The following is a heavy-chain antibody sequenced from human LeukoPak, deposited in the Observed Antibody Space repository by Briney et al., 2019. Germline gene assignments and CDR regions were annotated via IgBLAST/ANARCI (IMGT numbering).Heavy chain of an antibody. V-gene: IGHV3-11*04. D-gene: IGHD3-22*01. CDR3: ARLDYDSSCYFSQWGYFDY. Sequence: GGSLRLSCAASRFTFSDYYMNRIRQAPGKGLEWVSYISSSGPTIYYADSVKGRFTISRDNAKNSLYLQMNSLRAEDTAMYYCARLDYDSSCYFSQWGYFDYWGQGTLVTVSS. J-gene: IGHJ4*02. CDR1: RFTFSDYY. CDR2: ISSSGPTI.